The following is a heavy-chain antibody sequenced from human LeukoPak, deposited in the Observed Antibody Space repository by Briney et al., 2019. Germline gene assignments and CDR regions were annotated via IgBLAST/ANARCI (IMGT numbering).Heavy chain of an antibody. CDR3: ARCSSSRYANFDY. V-gene: IGHV4-4*09. D-gene: IGHD2-2*01. Sequence: SSETLSLTCSVSRGFSSSYYWSWIRQPPGKGLEWIGCIYASGSANYNPSLKSRVTISIVTSKNQFSLNLTSVTAADTAVYYCARCSSSRYANFDYWGQGTLVTVSS. CDR1: RGFSSSYY. CDR2: IYASGSA. J-gene: IGHJ4*02.